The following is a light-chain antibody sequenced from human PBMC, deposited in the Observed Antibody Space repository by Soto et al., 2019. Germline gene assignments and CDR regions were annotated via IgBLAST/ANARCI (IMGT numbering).Light chain of an antibody. Sequence: IQLTQSPTTLPASVGDRVTLTCRASESISNWLAWYQQRPGTAPKLLIYHASILETAVPSRFSGNGSGTEFTLTISSLQPDDFATYYCQQYNSYSPTFGQGTKVDIK. CDR2: HAS. CDR3: QQYNSYSPT. CDR1: ESISNW. J-gene: IGKJ2*01. V-gene: IGKV1-5*01.